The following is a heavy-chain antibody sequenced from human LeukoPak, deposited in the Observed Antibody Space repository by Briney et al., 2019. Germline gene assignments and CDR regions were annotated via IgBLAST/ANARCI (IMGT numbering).Heavy chain of an antibody. D-gene: IGHD3-10*01. CDR3: ATALTYYYGSGDY. J-gene: IGHJ4*02. Sequence: ASVKVSCKASGYTFTGYYMHWVRQAPGQGLEWMGWINPNSGGTNYAQKFQGRVTMTRDTSISTAYMELSRLRSDDTAVYYCATALTYYYGSGDYWGQGTLVTVSS. CDR1: GYTFTGYY. V-gene: IGHV1-2*02. CDR2: INPNSGGT.